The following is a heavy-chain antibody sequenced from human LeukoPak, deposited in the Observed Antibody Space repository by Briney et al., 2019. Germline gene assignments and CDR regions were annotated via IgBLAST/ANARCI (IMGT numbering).Heavy chain of an antibody. CDR1: GDTVSSNRVA. Sequence: SQTLSLTCAVSGDTVSSNRVAWNWIRQSPSRGLEWLGRTYYRSKWYNDYAVSVKSRLTINPDTSKNRFSLQLSSVTPEDAAVYYCARARDYGAMYYFDYWGQGTLVTVSS. CDR2: TYYRSKWYN. CDR3: ARARDYGAMYYFDY. V-gene: IGHV6-1*01. D-gene: IGHD4-17*01. J-gene: IGHJ4*02.